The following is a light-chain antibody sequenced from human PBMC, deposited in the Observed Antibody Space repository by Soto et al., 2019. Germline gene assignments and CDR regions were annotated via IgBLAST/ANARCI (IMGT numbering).Light chain of an antibody. V-gene: IGLV2-14*01. Sequence: QSVLTQPASVSGSPGQSLTISCTGTTGDVGGYDYVSWYQQYPYKAPKLIIYEVTNRPSGISNRFSGSKSGNTALLTIYGLQAEDEADYYCSSHTSGNTRVFGTGTKVTVL. CDR2: EVT. CDR1: TGDVGGYDY. J-gene: IGLJ1*01. CDR3: SSHTSGNTRV.